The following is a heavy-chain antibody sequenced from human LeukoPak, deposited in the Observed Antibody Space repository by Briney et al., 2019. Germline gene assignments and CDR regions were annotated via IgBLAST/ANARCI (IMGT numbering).Heavy chain of an antibody. D-gene: IGHD1-26*01. CDR2: IYYIVST. CDR1: GGSISNYY. CDR3: ARGATPYYYFDS. J-gene: IGHJ4*02. V-gene: IGHV4-59*01. Sequence: SETLSLTCTISGGSISNYYWNWTRQSPGKGLEWIGYIYYIVSTNYNPSLKSRVTISLDTSNNQFSLKLTSVTAAETAVYYCARGATPYYYFDSWGQGTLVTVSS.